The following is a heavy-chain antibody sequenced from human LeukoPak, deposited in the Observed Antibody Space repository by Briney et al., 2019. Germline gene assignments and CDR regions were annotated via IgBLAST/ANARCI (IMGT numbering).Heavy chain of an antibody. CDR1: GFTFSSYE. J-gene: IGHJ4*02. Sequence: GGSLRLSCAASGFTFSSYEMNWVRQAPGKGLEWVSYISSSGSTIYYADSVKGRFTISRDNSKNTLYLQMNSLRAEDTAVYYCAKAVSSRDYFDYWGQGTLVTVSS. CDR2: ISSSGSTI. D-gene: IGHD6-6*01. CDR3: AKAVSSRDYFDY. V-gene: IGHV3-48*03.